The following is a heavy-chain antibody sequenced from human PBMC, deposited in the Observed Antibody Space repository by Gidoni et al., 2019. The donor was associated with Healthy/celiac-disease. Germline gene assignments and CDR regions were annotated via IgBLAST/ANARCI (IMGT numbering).Heavy chain of an antibody. Sequence: QVQLVQSGAEVKKPGASVKVPCKAPGNTFTGYYMHWIRQAPGQGLEWMGWINPNSGGTEYAQNFQGRVTMTRDTSINTAYMELSSLKSDDTAIYYCARDRVLGQWLGDVFDIWGQGTMVTVSS. CDR1: GNTFTGYY. CDR2: INPNSGGT. CDR3: ARDRVLGQWLGDVFDI. V-gene: IGHV1-2*02. D-gene: IGHD6-19*01. J-gene: IGHJ3*02.